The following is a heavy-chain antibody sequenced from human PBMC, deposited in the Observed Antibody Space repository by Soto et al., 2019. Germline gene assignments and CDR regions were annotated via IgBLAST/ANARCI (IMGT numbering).Heavy chain of an antibody. V-gene: IGHV3-15*01. CDR2: IKSKANGGTT. D-gene: IGHD1-1*01. CDR3: STDRGQLYQ. CDR1: RFTFSNAW. J-gene: IGHJ1*01. Sequence: ESMKISCTASRFTFSNAWMSWVRHAPGKGLEWVGRIKSKANGGTTDYAAPVKGRFTISRDDSRNMVYLQLNSLKTEDTAVYYCSTDRGQLYQWGQRTCVPVSS.